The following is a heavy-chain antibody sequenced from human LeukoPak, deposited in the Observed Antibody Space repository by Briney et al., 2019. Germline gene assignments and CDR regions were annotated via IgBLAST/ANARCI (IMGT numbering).Heavy chain of an antibody. Sequence: GGSLRLSCAASGFTFDDYAMHWVRQAPGKGLEWVAGISWNSGSIGYADSVQGRFTISRDTARDSLYLQMNILRAEDTAFYYCAKGAGSSWYYFDYWGQGTLVTVSS. CDR2: ISWNSGSI. V-gene: IGHV3-9*01. J-gene: IGHJ4*02. CDR3: AKGAGSSWYYFDY. D-gene: IGHD6-13*01. CDR1: GFTFDDYA.